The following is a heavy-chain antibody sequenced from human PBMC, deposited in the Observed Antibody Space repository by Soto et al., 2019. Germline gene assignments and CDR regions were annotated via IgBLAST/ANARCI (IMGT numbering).Heavy chain of an antibody. V-gene: IGHV1-18*01. CDR2: ISAYNGNT. D-gene: IGHD3-9*01. CDR3: ARDNDILTGYYTKLPLDY. CDR1: GYTFTSYG. Sequence: ASVKVSCKASGYTFTSYGISWVRQAPGQGLEWMGWISAYNGNTNYAQKLQGRVTMTTDTSTSTAYMELRSLRSDDTAVYYCARDNDILTGYYTKLPLDYWGQGTLVTVSS. J-gene: IGHJ4*02.